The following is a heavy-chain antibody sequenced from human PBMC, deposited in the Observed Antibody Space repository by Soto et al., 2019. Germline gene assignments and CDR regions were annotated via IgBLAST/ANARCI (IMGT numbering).Heavy chain of an antibody. CDR1: GFTFSSGSYA. J-gene: IGHJ4*02. CDR2: LSDST. D-gene: IGHD3-10*01. V-gene: IGHV3-23*01. Sequence: EVQLLESGGGFIQPGGSLTLSCAASGFTFSSGSYAMSWVRQAPGKGLEWVSTLSDSTYYADSVQGRFTISGDNSKNTLYLQMNTLRAEDTAVYYCARSLGPGSHYFCYRGQGTLVTVSS. CDR3: ARSLGPGSHYFCY.